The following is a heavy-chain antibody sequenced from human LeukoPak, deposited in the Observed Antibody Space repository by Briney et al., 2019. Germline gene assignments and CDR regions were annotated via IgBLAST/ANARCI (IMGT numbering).Heavy chain of an antibody. CDR1: GGSISPYY. J-gene: IGHJ4*02. CDR3: ATATSTGYFYFDS. Sequence: SETLSLTCTVSGGSISPYYWSWIRQPPGKRLEWIGYIYYSGSTNYNPSLKSRVTMSVDTSKNQFSLKVNSVTAADTAVYYCATATSTGYFYFDSWGQGTLVTVSS. D-gene: IGHD3-22*01. V-gene: IGHV4-59*01. CDR2: IYYSGST.